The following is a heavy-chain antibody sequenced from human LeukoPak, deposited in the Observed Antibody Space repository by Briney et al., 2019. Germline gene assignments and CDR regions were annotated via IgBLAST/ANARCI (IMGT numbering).Heavy chain of an antibody. CDR1: GFTFSSYE. CDR2: ISSSGSTI. D-gene: IGHD3-22*01. CDR3: ARDRYYDSSGYYYFDY. J-gene: IGHJ4*02. Sequence: GGSLRLSCAASGFTFSSYEMNWVRQAPGKGLEWVSYISSSGSTIYYADSVEGRFTISRDNAKSSLYLQMNSLRAEDTAVYYCARDRYYDSSGYYYFDYWGQGTLVTVSS. V-gene: IGHV3-48*03.